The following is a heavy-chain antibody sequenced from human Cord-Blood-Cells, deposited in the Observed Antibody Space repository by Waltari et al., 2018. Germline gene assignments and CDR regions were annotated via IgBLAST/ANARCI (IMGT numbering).Heavy chain of an antibody. Sequence: GKGLEWMGGFDPEDGETIYAQKFQGRVTMTEDTSTDTAYMELSSLRSEDTAVYYCATSPAAGSGSYLDYWGQGTLVTVSS. V-gene: IGHV1-24*01. D-gene: IGHD3-10*01. CDR3: ATSPAAGSGSYLDY. CDR2: FDPEDGET. J-gene: IGHJ4*02.